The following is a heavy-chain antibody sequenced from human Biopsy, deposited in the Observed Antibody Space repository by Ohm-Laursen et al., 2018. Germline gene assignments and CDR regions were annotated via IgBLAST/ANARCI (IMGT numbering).Heavy chain of an antibody. V-gene: IGHV4-39*01. J-gene: IGHJ4*02. D-gene: IGHD3-10*01. CDR3: ARIYFYGLGSSDYFFDS. CDR2: IFFSGPT. Sequence: TLSLTCSVSGDSIATFNYYWGWVRQPPGKGLEWLATIFFSGPTYFNRPLEGPLTLSQDTSSNQFSLWLKYATAADTGVYYCARIYFYGLGSSDYFFDSWGQGTLGTVSS. CDR1: GDSIATFNYY.